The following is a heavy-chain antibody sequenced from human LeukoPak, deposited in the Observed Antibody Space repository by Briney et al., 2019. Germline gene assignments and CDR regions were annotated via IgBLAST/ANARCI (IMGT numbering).Heavy chain of an antibody. CDR1: GFTFSSYS. V-gene: IGHV3-48*02. CDR2: ISSSSSTI. J-gene: IGHJ4*02. Sequence: GGSLRLSCAASGFTFSSYSMNWVRQAPGKGLEWVSSISSSSSTIYYADSVKGRFTISRDNAKNSLYLQMNSLRDEDTAVYYCARATDSGYDFKLYYWGQGTLVTVSS. D-gene: IGHD5-12*01. CDR3: ARATDSGYDFKLYY.